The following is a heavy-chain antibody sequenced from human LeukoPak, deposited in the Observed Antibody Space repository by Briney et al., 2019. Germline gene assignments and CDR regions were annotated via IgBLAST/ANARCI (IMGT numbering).Heavy chain of an antibody. CDR2: IYHSGST. CDR3: ARVKEPNNWFDP. J-gene: IGHJ5*02. V-gene: IGHV4-38-2*02. CDR1: GYSISSGYY. D-gene: IGHD1-26*01. Sequence: SETLSLTCTVSGYSISSGYYWGWIRQPPGKGLEWIGSIYHSGSTYYNPSLKSRVTISVDTSKNQFSLKLSSVTAADTAVYYSARVKEPNNWFDPWGQGTLVTVSS.